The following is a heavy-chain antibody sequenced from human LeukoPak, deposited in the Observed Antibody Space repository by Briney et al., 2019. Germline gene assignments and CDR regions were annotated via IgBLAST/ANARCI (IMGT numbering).Heavy chain of an antibody. CDR2: ISSNGGST. CDR1: GFTFSNYA. CDR3: VKDLYYDNSGYYSGAFDY. J-gene: IGHJ4*02. V-gene: IGHV3-64D*09. D-gene: IGHD3-22*01. Sequence: GGSLRLSCSASGFTFSNYAMHWVRQAPGKGLEYVSAISSNGGSTYYADSVKGRFTISRDNSKNTLFLQMSSLRVEDTAVYYCVKDLYYDNSGYYSGAFDYWGQGTLVTVSS.